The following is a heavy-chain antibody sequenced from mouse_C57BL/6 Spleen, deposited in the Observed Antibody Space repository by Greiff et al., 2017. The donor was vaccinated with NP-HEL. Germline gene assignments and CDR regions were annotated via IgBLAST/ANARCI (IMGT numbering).Heavy chain of an antibody. Sequence: VKLQESGAELVRPGTSVKVSCKASGYAFTNYLIEWVKQRPGQGLEWIGVINPGSGGTNYNEKFKGKATLTADKSSSTAYMQLSSLTSEDSAVYFCAREEDFDYWGQGTTLTVSA. V-gene: IGHV1-54*01. CDR2: INPGSGGT. J-gene: IGHJ2*01. CDR3: AREEDFDY. CDR1: GYAFTNYL.